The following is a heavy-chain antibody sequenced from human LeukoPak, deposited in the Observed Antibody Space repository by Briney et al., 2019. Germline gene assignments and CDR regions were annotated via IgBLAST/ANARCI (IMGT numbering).Heavy chain of an antibody. J-gene: IGHJ4*02. CDR1: GFTFSSYA. CDR2: ISGGGASI. D-gene: IGHD6-19*01. CDR3: AKDLATSGWYPSFDC. V-gene: IGHV3-23*01. Sequence: GGSLRLSCAASGFTFSSYAMSWVRQAPGKGLEWVSTISGGGASIYYADSVKGRFTISRDISKNTLYLQMNSLRAEDTALYYCAKDLATSGWYPSFDCWGQGTLVTVSS.